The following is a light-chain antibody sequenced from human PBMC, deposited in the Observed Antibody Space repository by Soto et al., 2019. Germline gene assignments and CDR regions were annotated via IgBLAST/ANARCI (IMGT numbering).Light chain of an antibody. Sequence: DSQMTQSPSSLSASIGDRVTITCQASHSISRYLNWYQQKPGKAPKLLISAASSLQSGVPSRFSGSGSGTDFTLTISSLQPEDFATYYCQQSYTISWTFGQGTKVDIK. V-gene: IGKV1-39*01. J-gene: IGKJ1*01. CDR1: HSISRY. CDR2: AAS. CDR3: QQSYTISWT.